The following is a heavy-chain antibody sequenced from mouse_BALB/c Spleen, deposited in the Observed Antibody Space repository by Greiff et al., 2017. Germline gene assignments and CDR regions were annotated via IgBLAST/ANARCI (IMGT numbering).Heavy chain of an antibody. V-gene: IGHV5-12-1*01. CDR1: GFAFSSYD. CDR3: ARRRNWDDAMDY. Sequence: DVHLVESGGGLVKPGGSLKLSCAASGFAFSSYDMSWVRQTPEKRLEWVAYISSGGGSTYYPDTVKGRFTISRDNAKNTLYLQMSSLKSEDTAMYYCARRRNWDDAMDYWGQGTSVTVSS. J-gene: IGHJ4*01. CDR2: ISSGGGST. D-gene: IGHD4-1*01.